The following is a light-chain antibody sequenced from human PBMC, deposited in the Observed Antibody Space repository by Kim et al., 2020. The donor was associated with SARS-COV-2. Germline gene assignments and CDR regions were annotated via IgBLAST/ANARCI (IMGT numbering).Light chain of an antibody. Sequence: CTLSSGYSNYKVDWYRQRAGKGPRFVMRVGTGGIVGSKGDGIPDRFSVLASGLNRYLTISNIQEDDEGDYHCGADYGTGTTIAWAFGGGTQLTVL. CDR1: SGYSNYK. V-gene: IGLV9-49*03. J-gene: IGLJ3*02. CDR2: VGTGGIVG. CDR3: GADYGTGTTIAWA.